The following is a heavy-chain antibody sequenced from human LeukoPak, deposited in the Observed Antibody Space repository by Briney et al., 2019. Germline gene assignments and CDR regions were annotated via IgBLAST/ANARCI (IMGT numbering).Heavy chain of an antibody. J-gene: IGHJ6*03. CDR1: GYTFTSYA. V-gene: IGHV7-4-1*02. CDR2: INTNTGNP. Sequence: ASVKVSCKASGYTFTSYAMNWVRQAPGQGLEWMGWINTNTGNPTYAQGFTGRFVFSLDTSVSTAYLQISSLKAEDTAVYYCARFITMVRGVIGYYYYYYMDVWGKGTTVTVSS. D-gene: IGHD3-10*01. CDR3: ARFITMVRGVIGYYYYYYMDV.